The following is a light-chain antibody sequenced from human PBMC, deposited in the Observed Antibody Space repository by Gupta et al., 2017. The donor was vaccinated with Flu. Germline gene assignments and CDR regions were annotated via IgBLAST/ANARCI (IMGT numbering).Light chain of an antibody. Sequence: QSVLTQPPSVSAAPGQKVTISCAGSTSNIGRNYVAWYQHLPRTAPKLLISEDNVRPSGIPDRFSGAKSGTSATLGITGRQTGDEADYYCETWDSSLSAAVFGGGTKLTVL. CDR1: TSNIGRNY. CDR2: EDN. CDR3: ETWDSSLSAAV. J-gene: IGLJ3*02. V-gene: IGLV1-51*02.